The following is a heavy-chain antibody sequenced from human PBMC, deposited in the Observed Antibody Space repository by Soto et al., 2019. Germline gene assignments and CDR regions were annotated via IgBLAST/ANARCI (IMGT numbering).Heavy chain of an antibody. J-gene: IGHJ4*02. CDR3: VKDGYCSSTSCYGHDFDY. CDR2: ISWNGGPI. V-gene: IGHV3-9*01. Sequence: EVELVESGGGLGQPGRSLRLSCAASGFTLFDYAMHWVRQAPGKGLEWVAGISWNGGPIGYADSVKGRFTIARDNAKNSLYLQMNGLRAEDTALYYCVKDGYCSSTSCYGHDFDYWGQGTVVIVSS. CDR1: GFTLFDYA. D-gene: IGHD2-2*01.